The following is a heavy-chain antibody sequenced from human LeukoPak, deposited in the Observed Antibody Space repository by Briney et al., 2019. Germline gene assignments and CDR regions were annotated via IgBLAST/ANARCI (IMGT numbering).Heavy chain of an antibody. CDR2: IYDSGST. CDR1: GGSISGHF. D-gene: IGHD1-1*01. V-gene: IGHV4-59*11. CDR3: ARRNDDYQYYGMDV. J-gene: IGHJ6*02. Sequence: SETLSLTCTVSGGSISGHFWSWIRQPPGKGLEWIGYIYDSGSTNYKSSLKSRVTMSLDTSKNQFSLKLSSVTAADTAVYYCARRNDDYQYYGMDVWGQGTTVTVSS.